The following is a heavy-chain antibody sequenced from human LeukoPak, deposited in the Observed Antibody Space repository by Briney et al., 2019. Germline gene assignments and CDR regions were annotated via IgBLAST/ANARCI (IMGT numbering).Heavy chain of an antibody. CDR1: GFTFSSYS. CDR3: ARHSVVVVAATPFPFDY. J-gene: IGHJ4*02. D-gene: IGHD2-15*01. V-gene: IGHV3-21*01. Sequence: GGSLRLSCAASGFTFSSYSMTWVRQAPGKGLEWVSSISSSSSYIYYADSVKGRFTISRDNAKNSLYLQMNSLRAEDTAVYYCARHSVVVVAATPFPFDYWGQGTLVTVSS. CDR2: ISSSSSYI.